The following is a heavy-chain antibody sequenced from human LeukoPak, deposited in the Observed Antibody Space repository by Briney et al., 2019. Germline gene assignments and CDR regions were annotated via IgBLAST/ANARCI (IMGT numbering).Heavy chain of an antibody. CDR1: GFTFSSYG. J-gene: IGHJ4*02. Sequence: GGSLRLSCAASGFTFSSYGMHWVRQAPGKGLEWVAFIRYDGSNKYYADSVKGRFTISRDNSKNTLYLQMNSLRAEDTAVYYCANPNLYSSSLRLLDYWGQGTLVTVSS. CDR3: ANPNLYSSSLRLLDY. V-gene: IGHV3-30*02. CDR2: IRYDGSNK. D-gene: IGHD6-13*01.